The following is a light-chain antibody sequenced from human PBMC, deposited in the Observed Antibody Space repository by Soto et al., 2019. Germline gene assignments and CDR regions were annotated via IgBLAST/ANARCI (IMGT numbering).Light chain of an antibody. CDR1: SSDVGGYNS. J-gene: IGLJ2*01. CDR3: SSFTSIITVV. V-gene: IGLV2-14*01. CDR2: DVT. Sequence: QSVLTQPASVSGSPGQSITISCTGTSSDVGGYNSVSWYRQDPGKAPKLMIYDVTNRPSGVSNRFSGSKSGNTASLTISGLQAEDEADYYCSSFTSIITVVFGGGTKLTVL.